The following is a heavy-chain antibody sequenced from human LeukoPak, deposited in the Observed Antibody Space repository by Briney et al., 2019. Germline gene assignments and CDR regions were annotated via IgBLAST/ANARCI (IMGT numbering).Heavy chain of an antibody. J-gene: IGHJ4*02. CDR1: GGTFSSYA. CDR3: ARALRYYYDSSGYWTYFDY. D-gene: IGHD3-22*01. Sequence: SVKVSCKASGGTFSSYAISWVRQAPGQGLEWMGGIIPTFGTANYAQKFQGRVTITADESTSTAYMELSSLRSEDTAVYYCARALRYYYDSSGYWTYFDYWGQGTLVTVSS. CDR2: IIPTFGTA. V-gene: IGHV1-69*01.